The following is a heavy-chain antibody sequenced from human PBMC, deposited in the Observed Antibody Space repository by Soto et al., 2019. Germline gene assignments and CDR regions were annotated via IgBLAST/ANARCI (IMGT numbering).Heavy chain of an antibody. CDR3: ARVGPYDSGSYMLRYNWFDP. CDR1: GYTFTRYG. Sequence: ASVKVSCKTSGYTFTRYGISWVRQAPGQGLEWMGWISGYNGDTNYAQKFQDRVTMTIDTSTTTVYMELRSLTSDDTAVYYCARVGPYDSGSYMLRYNWFDPWGQGTLVTVSS. D-gene: IGHD3-10*01. CDR2: ISGYNGDT. V-gene: IGHV1-18*01. J-gene: IGHJ5*02.